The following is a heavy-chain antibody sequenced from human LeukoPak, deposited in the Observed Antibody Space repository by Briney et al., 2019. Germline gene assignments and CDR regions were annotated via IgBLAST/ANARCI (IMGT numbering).Heavy chain of an antibody. CDR1: GGSISSSSYY. CDR3: ARQGYSSSSSFDY. D-gene: IGHD6-13*01. J-gene: IGHJ4*02. CDR2: IYYSGST. V-gene: IGHV4-39*01. Sequence: SETLSLTCTVSGGSISSSSYYWGWIRQPPGKGLEWIGSIYYSGSTYYNPSLKSRVTISVDTSKNQFSLKLSSVTAADTAVYYCARQGYSSSSSFDYWGQGTLVTDSS.